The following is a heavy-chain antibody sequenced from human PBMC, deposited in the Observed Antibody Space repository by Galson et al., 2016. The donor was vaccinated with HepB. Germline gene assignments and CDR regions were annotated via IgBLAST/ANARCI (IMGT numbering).Heavy chain of an antibody. V-gene: IGHV3-23*01. CDR1: GFTFSTYA. Sequence: SLRLSCAASGFTFSTYAMTWVRQAPGKGLEWVSSVTGSGSWTYYADSVKGRLTISRDNSKNTLYLQMNSLRAEDTAVYYCARDTNGDYFGAFDFWGQGTMVTVSS. CDR2: VTGSGSWT. J-gene: IGHJ3*01. CDR3: ARDTNGDYFGAFDF. D-gene: IGHD4-17*01.